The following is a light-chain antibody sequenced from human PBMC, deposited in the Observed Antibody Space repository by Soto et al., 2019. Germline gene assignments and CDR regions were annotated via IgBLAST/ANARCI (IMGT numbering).Light chain of an antibody. V-gene: IGKV1-39*01. CDR2: AAS. CDR1: QSISSY. CDR3: QQSYSNPIT. Sequence: DIHMPQSPASRSASVGDRVTITCRARQSISSYLNGYQQKPGKAPKLLIYAASSLQSGVPSRLSGSGSGTDFTLTISSLQPEDFATYYCQQSYSNPITFGQGTRVEI. J-gene: IGKJ5*01.